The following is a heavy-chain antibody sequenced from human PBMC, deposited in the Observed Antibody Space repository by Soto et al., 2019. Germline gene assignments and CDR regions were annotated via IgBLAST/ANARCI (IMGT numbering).Heavy chain of an antibody. V-gene: IGHV3-23*01. CDR1: GFTFSNYA. J-gene: IGHJ4*02. D-gene: IGHD3-10*01. CDR3: AKEGSPTFFQH. CDR2: ISGGGGQT. Sequence: GGSLRLSCAASGFTFSNYAMSWVRQAPGKGPEWVSAISGGGGQTYYLESVKGRFTISRDNSKNPVSLLLHSLRADDTAVYYCAKEGSPTFFQHWGQGTLVTVSS.